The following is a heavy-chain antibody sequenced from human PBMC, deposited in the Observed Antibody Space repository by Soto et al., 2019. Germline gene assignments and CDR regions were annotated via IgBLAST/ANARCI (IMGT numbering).Heavy chain of an antibody. CDR2: IIPIFGTA. CDR1: GGTFSSYA. CDR3: ARASVTTAYYYYGMDV. J-gene: IGHJ6*02. V-gene: IGHV1-69*01. D-gene: IGHD2-2*01. Sequence: QVQLVQSGAEVKKPGSSVKVSCKXSGGTFSSYAISWVRQAPXQGXXXMGGIIPIFGTANYAQKFQGRVTITADESTSTAYMELSSLRSEDTAVYYCARASVTTAYYYYGMDVWGQGTTVTVSS.